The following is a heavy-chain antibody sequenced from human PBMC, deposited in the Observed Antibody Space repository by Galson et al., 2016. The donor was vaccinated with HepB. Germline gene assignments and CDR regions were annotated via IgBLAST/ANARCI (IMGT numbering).Heavy chain of an antibody. J-gene: IGHJ6*02. CDR2: IIPFFGTA. CDR3: ARDKYTSWSGHRLPYGMDV. CDR1: GGTFSNYA. V-gene: IGHV1-69*13. D-gene: IGHD3-3*01. Sequence: SVKVSCKASGGTFSNYAFSWVRQAPGQGLEWMGWIIPFFGTAHYAQNFQGRVTINADESTSTVYIELSNLRSEDTAVYYCARDKYTSWSGHRLPYGMDVWGQGTTVTVSS.